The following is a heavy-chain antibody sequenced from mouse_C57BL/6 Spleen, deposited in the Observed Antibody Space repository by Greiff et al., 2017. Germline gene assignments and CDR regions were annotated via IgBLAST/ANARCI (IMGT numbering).Heavy chain of an antibody. CDR3: ARSPHDYPNAMDY. V-gene: IGHV1-39*01. D-gene: IGHD2-4*01. CDR1: GYTFTDYN. Sequence: VQLQQSGPELVQPGASVKISCKASGYTFTDYNMNWVKQSNGKSLEWIGVINPNYGTTSYNQKFKGKATLTVDQSSSTTYRQHSSLTSEDSAVYYCARSPHDYPNAMDYWGQGTSVTVSS. CDR2: INPNYGTT. J-gene: IGHJ4*01.